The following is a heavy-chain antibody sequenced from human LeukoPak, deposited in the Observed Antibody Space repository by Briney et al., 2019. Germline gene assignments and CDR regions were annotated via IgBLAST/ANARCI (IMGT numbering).Heavy chain of an antibody. Sequence: GGSLRLSCAASGFTFSSHWMHWVRQAPGKGLVWVSRIKDDGSHTNYADSVKGRFTISRDNAKNTLSLQMNSLRAEDTAVYYCARGTGIITGIDEWGQGTLVTVSS. V-gene: IGHV3-74*01. CDR1: GFTFSSHW. CDR2: IKDDGSHT. J-gene: IGHJ4*02. CDR3: ARGTGIITGIDE. D-gene: IGHD3-16*01.